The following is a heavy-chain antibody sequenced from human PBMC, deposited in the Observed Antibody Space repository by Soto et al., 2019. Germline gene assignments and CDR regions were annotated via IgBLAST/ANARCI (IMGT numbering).Heavy chain of an antibody. Sequence: SETLSLTCTVSGGSISSYYWSWIRQPPGKGLEWIGYIYYSGSTNYNPSLKSRVTISVDTSKNQFSLKLSSVTAADTAVYYCETLSNTVGAFDIWGQGKMVTVS. CDR2: IYYSGST. J-gene: IGHJ3*02. CDR3: ETLSNTVGAFDI. V-gene: IGHV4-59*08. CDR1: GGSISSYY. D-gene: IGHD4-17*01.